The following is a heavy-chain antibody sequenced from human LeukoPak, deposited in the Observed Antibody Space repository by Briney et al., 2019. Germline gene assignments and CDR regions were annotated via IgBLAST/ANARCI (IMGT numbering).Heavy chain of an antibody. CDR2: ISGSGGST. CDR1: GFTFSSYA. CDR3: AKVHCGGDCYCWFDP. J-gene: IGHJ5*02. D-gene: IGHD2-21*02. Sequence: GGSLRLSCAASGFTFSSYAMSWVRQAPGKGLEWVSAISGSGGSTYYADSVKARFTISRDNSKNTLYLQMNSLRDEHTAVYYCAKVHCGGDCYCWFDPWGQGTLVSVSS. V-gene: IGHV3-23*01.